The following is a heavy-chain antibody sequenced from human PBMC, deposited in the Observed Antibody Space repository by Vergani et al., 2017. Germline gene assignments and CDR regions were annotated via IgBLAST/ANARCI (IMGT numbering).Heavy chain of an antibody. V-gene: IGHV3-21*02. CDR1: GFSFSSYS. D-gene: IGHD2-8*01. CDR2: ISGSSSYV. J-gene: IGHJ4*02. CDR3: ARGLWDCTHIRCSPPSY. Sequence: EVQLVESGGGLVKPGGSLRLSCAASGFSFSSYSMNWVRQAPGKGLEWVASISGSSSYVCYRDSVEGRFTITRDNAKKSVYLQMNSLRAENTAMYFCARGLWDCTHIRCSPPSYWGQGTQVTVSS.